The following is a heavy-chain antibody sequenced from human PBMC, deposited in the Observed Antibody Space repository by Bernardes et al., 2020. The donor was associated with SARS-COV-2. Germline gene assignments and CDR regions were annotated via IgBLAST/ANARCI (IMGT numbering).Heavy chain of an antibody. CDR3: ARGGLQSDFYYFGMDV. D-gene: IGHD2-21*02. CDR1: GFTFRDSY. J-gene: IGHJ6*02. V-gene: IGHV3-11*06. CDR2: ISSSSSYT. Sequence: GGSLSSSCAASGFTFRDSYMSWIRQAPGKGLEWVSYISSSSSYTNYADSVKGRFTISRDNAKNSLYLQMNSLRAEDTAVYYCARGGLQSDFYYFGMDVWGHGTTVTVSS.